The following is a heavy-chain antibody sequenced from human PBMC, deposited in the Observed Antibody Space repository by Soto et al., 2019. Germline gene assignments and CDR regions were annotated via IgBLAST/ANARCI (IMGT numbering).Heavy chain of an antibody. CDR2: ISTSGSMK. CDR3: ARQYYDSGRGAFDI. J-gene: IGHJ3*02. D-gene: IGHD1-26*01. Sequence: QVQLVESGGGLVKPGGTLRLSCAASGFILNDYYMSWIRLAPGKGLEWVSSISTSGSMKYYADSVKGRFTISRDNAKNSMYLQVNSLRAEDTAVYYCARQYYDSGRGAFDIWGQGTMVTVSS. CDR1: GFILNDYY. V-gene: IGHV3-11*01.